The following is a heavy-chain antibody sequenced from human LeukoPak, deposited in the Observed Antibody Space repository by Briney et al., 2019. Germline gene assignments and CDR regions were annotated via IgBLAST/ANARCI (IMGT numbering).Heavy chain of an antibody. CDR2: ISSGSNTI. CDR1: GLTFSSYS. V-gene: IGHV3-48*02. CDR3: ARGKIYIDY. Sequence: QTGGSLRLSCAASGLTFSSYSMNWVRQAPGKGLEWVSYISSGSNTIYYADSVKGRFTISRDNAKNSLYLQMNSLRYEDTAVYYCARGKIYIDYWGQGTLVTVSS. J-gene: IGHJ4*02.